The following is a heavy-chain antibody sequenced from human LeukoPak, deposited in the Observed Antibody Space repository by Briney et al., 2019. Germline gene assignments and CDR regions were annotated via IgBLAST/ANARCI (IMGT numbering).Heavy chain of an antibody. CDR2: IIPIFGTA. D-gene: IGHD4-23*01. CDR1: GGTFSSYA. V-gene: IGHV1-69*13. Sequence: ASVKVSCKASGGTFSSYAISWVRQAPGQGLEWMGGIIPIFGTANYAQKFQGRVTITADESTSTAYMELSSLRSEDTAVYHCARGEVVTYFDYWGQGTLVTVSS. CDR3: ARGEVVTYFDY. J-gene: IGHJ4*02.